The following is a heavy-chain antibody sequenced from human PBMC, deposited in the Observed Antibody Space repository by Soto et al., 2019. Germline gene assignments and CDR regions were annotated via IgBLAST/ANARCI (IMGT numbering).Heavy chain of an antibody. CDR3: TRAYGAETFDF. Sequence: ASVKVSCKASGYTFNNYDIHWVRQAPGHGLEWMGWMNPNSGNTGYAQNFRGRVTMTQNTAIGTAYMELSSLRSDVTATYYCTRAYGAETFDFWGQGTRVTVSS. CDR2: MNPNSGNT. J-gene: IGHJ5*01. V-gene: IGHV1-8*02. CDR1: GYTFNNYD. D-gene: IGHD3-10*01.